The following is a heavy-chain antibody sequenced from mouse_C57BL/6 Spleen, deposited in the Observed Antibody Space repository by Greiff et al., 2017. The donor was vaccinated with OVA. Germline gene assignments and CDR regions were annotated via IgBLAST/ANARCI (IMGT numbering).Heavy chain of an antibody. CDR2: IDPSDSYT. J-gene: IGHJ3*01. Sequence: QVQLQQPGAELVMPGASVKLSCKASGYTFTSYWMHWVKQRPGQGLEWIGEIDPSDSYTNYNQKFKGKSTLTVDKSSSTAYMQLSSLTSEDSAVYYCALYSNYLAWFAYWGQGTLVTVSA. CDR3: ALYSNYLAWFAY. CDR1: GYTFTSYW. V-gene: IGHV1-69*01. D-gene: IGHD2-5*01.